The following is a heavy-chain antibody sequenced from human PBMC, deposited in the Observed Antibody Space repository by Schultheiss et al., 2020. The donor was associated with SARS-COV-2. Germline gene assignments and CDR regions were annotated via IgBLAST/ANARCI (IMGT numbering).Heavy chain of an antibody. D-gene: IGHD4-17*01. V-gene: IGHV1-2*06. Sequence: ASVKVSCKASGYTFTGYYMHWVRQAPGQGLEWMGRINPNSGGTNYAQKFQGRVTMTRDTSISTAYMELSRLRSDDTAVYYCSRDFDGDRPWGYGMDVWGQGTTVTVS. CDR1: GYTFTGYY. CDR2: INPNSGGT. CDR3: SRDFDGDRPWGYGMDV. J-gene: IGHJ6*02.